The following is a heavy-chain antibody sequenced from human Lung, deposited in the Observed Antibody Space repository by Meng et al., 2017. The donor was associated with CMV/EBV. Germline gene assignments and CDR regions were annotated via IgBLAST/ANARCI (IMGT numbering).Heavy chain of an antibody. CDR1: FIDYD. J-gene: IGHJ5*02. CDR3: TRDGHPGRHGWRYDTGWFDP. V-gene: IGHV1-8*01. CDR2: MNPNSGNT. D-gene: IGHD3-10*01. Sequence: FIDYDIHWVRQASGQGLEWMGWMNPNSGNTGYAQNFQGRLSMTISTSTSTAYMELNSLRSEDTAVYYCTRDGHPGRHGWRYDTGWFDPWGQGTLVTVSS.